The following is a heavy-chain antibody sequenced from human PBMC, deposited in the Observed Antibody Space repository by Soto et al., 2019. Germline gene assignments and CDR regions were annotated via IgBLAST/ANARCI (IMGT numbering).Heavy chain of an antibody. CDR2: ISSYNGNR. V-gene: IGHV1-18*01. CDR3: ARDRLRGYDSSGFYS. Sequence: ASVKVSCKASGYTFTRSGISWVRQAPGQGLEWMGWISSYNGNRNYAQKFEDRVTMTTATSTNTVFLELRSLKSDDTAIYYCARDRLRGYDSSGFYSWGQGTMVTVSS. D-gene: IGHD3-22*01. J-gene: IGHJ4*02. CDR1: GYTFTRSG.